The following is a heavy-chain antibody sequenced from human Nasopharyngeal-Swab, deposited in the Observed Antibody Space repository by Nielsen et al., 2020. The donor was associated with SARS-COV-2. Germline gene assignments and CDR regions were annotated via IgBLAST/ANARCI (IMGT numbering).Heavy chain of an antibody. CDR1: GFTFSSYG. V-gene: IGHV3-30*18. CDR2: ISYDGSNK. Sequence: GGSLRLSCAASGFTFSSYGMHWVRQAPGKGLEWVAVISYDGSNKYYADSVKGRFTISRDNSKNTLYLQMNSLRAEDTAVYYCAKSHDYGDNSADYWGQGTLVTVSS. CDR3: AKSHDYGDNSADY. D-gene: IGHD4-23*01. J-gene: IGHJ4*02.